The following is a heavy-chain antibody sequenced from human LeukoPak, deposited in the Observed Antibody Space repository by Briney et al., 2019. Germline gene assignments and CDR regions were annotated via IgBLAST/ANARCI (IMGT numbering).Heavy chain of an antibody. Sequence: AGGSLRLSCAASGFTFSSYGMHWVRQAPGKGLEWVAFIRYDGSNKYYADSVKGRFTISRDNAKNSLYLQINSLRAEDTALYYCARDSGITLLRGVIDYWGQGTLVTVSS. CDR1: GFTFSSYG. D-gene: IGHD3-10*01. V-gene: IGHV3-30*02. J-gene: IGHJ4*02. CDR3: ARDSGITLLRGVIDY. CDR2: IRYDGSNK.